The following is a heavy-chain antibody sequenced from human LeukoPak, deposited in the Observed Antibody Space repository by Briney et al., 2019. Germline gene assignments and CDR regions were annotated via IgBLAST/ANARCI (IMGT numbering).Heavy chain of an antibody. Sequence: PGGSLRLSCAASGFTFSSYDMSWVRQAPRKGLEWVSAISGSGGSTYYADSVKGRFTISRDNSKNTLYVQMNSLRADDTAIYYCARSGSGSSPGFDYWGQGTLVTVSS. J-gene: IGHJ4*02. CDR2: ISGSGGST. CDR1: GFTFSSYD. D-gene: IGHD1-26*01. V-gene: IGHV3-23*01. CDR3: ARSGSGSSPGFDY.